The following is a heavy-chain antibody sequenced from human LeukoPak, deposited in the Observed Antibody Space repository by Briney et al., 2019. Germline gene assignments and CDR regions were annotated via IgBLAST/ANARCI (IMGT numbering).Heavy chain of an antibody. V-gene: IGHV1-18*01. J-gene: IGHJ4*02. D-gene: IGHD6-19*01. Sequence: ASVKVSCKASGYTFTSYGISWVRQAPGQGLEWMGWISPYDGNTNYAQNFQGGVTMTTDTSTSTAYMEVSSLRSDDTAVYYCARGGQLDYWGQGTLVTVSS. CDR2: ISPYDGNT. CDR1: GYTFTSYG. CDR3: ARGGQLDY.